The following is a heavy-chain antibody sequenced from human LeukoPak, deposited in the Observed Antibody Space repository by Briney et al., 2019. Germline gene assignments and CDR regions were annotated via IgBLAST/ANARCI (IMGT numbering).Heavy chain of an antibody. D-gene: IGHD1-26*01. Sequence: GESLKISCKGSGYSFTNHLIGWVRQMPGKGLEWMAIIYPGDSDTRYSPSFQGQVTISADKSISTAYLQWSSLKASDTAMYYCARLPQWGGTYHFDFWGQGTLLTVSS. J-gene: IGHJ4*02. CDR2: IYPGDSDT. CDR3: ARLPQWGGTYHFDF. V-gene: IGHV5-51*01. CDR1: GYSFTNHL.